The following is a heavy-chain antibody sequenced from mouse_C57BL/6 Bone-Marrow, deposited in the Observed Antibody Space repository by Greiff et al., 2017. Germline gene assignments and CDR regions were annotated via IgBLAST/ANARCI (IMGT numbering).Heavy chain of an antibody. J-gene: IGHJ2*01. CDR3: ARSPGLSRTD. CDR2: INPRNGGT. V-gene: IGHV1-53*01. CDR1: GYTFTSSW. Sequence: QVQLQQPGTELVKPGASVKLSCKASGYTFTSSWMHWVKHMPGQGLEWIGNINPRNGGTNYNEKFKSKATLTVDKSSSTAYMQLSSLTSEDSAVYYCARSPGLSRTDWGQGTTLTVSS.